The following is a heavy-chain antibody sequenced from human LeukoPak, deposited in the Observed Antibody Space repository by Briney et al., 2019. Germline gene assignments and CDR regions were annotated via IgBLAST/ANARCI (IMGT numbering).Heavy chain of an antibody. CDR1: GFTFSSYS. D-gene: IGHD4/OR15-4a*01. CDR2: ISSISSSST. CDR3: ARRAGAYSHRYDY. J-gene: IGHJ4*02. Sequence: PGGSLRLSCAASGFTFSSYSMSWVRQAPGKGLEWVSYISSISSSSTYYADSVKGRFTISRDNAKNSLYLQMNSLRAEDTAVYYCARRAGAYSHRYDYWGQGTLVTVSS. V-gene: IGHV3-48*04.